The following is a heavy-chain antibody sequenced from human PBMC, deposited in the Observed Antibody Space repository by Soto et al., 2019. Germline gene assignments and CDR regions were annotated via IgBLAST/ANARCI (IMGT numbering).Heavy chain of an antibody. D-gene: IGHD4-17*01. J-gene: IGHJ4*02. Sequence: QVQLVQSGAEVKKPGASVKVSCRPSGFTFTDYYIHWVRQAPGQGLEWMGWISAYNGNTNYAQKLQGRATMTTDTSTSTAYMELRSLRSDDTAVYYCARAYGDYPPYFDYWGQGTLVTVSS. CDR1: GFTFTDYY. CDR3: ARAYGDYPPYFDY. V-gene: IGHV1-18*04. CDR2: ISAYNGNT.